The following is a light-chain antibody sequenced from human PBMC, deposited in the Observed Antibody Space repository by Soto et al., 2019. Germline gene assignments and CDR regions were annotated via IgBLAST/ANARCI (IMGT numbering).Light chain of an antibody. CDR2: DAS. J-gene: IGKJ2*01. Sequence: EIVMTQSPATLSASPGETVTLSCRASQSVRSNLAWYQQKPGQAPRRLIYDASNMATGIPARFSGSGSGTEFALTICSLQSEDFAISDCQHYDHWPPYTVGQGTKLEIK. CDR1: QSVRSN. V-gene: IGKV3-15*01. CDR3: QHYDHWPPYT.